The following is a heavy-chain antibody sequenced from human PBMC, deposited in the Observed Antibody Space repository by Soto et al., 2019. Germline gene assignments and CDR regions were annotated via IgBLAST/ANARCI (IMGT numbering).Heavy chain of an antibody. J-gene: IGHJ4*02. CDR1: GGSISSYY. CDR2: IYYSGST. Sequence: SETLSLTCTVSGGSISSYYWSWIRQPPGKGLEWIGYIYYSGSTNYNPSLKSRVTISVDTSKNQFSLKLSSVTAADTAVYYCARSLGSRILYFDYWGQGTLVTVSS. D-gene: IGHD6-13*01. V-gene: IGHV4-59*01. CDR3: ARSLGSRILYFDY.